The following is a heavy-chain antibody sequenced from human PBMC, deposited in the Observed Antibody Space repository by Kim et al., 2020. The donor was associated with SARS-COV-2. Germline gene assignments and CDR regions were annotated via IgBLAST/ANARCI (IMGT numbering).Heavy chain of an antibody. Sequence: SETLSLTCTVSSGSINTSSWSWIRQPPGKGLEWIGYVHYSGYTYYNTSLQSRVTISLDSSKTQLSLKVNSVTAADTAVYYCARPPRQWGQGVLVTVSS. CDR2: VHYSGYT. CDR1: SGSINTSS. J-gene: IGHJ4*02. CDR3: ARPPRQ. V-gene: IGHV4-59*08.